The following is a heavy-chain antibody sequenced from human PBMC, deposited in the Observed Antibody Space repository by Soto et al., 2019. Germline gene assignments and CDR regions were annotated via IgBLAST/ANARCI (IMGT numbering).Heavy chain of an antibody. Sequence: GESLKISCKGSGYSFTSYWIGWVRQMPGKGLEWMGIIYPGDSDTRYSPSFQGQVTISADKSISTAYLQWSSLKASDTAMYYCARHNATMVRGVITSPDYWGQGTLVT. CDR1: GYSFTSYW. D-gene: IGHD3-10*01. V-gene: IGHV5-51*01. CDR3: ARHNATMVRGVITSPDY. J-gene: IGHJ4*02. CDR2: IYPGDSDT.